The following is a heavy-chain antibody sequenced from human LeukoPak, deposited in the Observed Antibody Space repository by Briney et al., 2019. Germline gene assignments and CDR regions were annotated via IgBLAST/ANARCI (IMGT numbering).Heavy chain of an antibody. D-gene: IGHD3-22*01. J-gene: IGHJ4*02. Sequence: GGSLRLSCAASGFTFSDYYMTWIRQAPGKGLEWLSYIISSGTTIYYADSVKGRFTVSRDNAKNSLYLQVNSLRAEDTAVYHCARHSSGWSFDYWGQGTLVTVSS. CDR3: ARHSSGWSFDY. CDR1: GFTFSDYY. V-gene: IGHV3-11*04. CDR2: IISSGTTI.